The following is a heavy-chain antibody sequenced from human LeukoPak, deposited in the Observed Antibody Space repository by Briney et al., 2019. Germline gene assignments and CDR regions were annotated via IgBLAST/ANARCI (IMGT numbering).Heavy chain of an antibody. D-gene: IGHD1-26*01. J-gene: IGHJ4*02. Sequence: PGGSLRLSCAASGFTFSSYAMSWVRQAPGKGLEWVSAISGSGNRTFYADSVKGWFTISRDNSKNTVYLQLNSLRAEDTAVYYCAKLRQLLPYDFEYRGQGTLVTVSS. CDR3: AKLRQLLPYDFEY. V-gene: IGHV3-23*01. CDR2: ISGSGNRT. CDR1: GFTFSSYA.